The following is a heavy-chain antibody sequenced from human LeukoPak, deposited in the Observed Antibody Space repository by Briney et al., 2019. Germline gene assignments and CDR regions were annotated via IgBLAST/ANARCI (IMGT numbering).Heavy chain of an antibody. CDR3: ARSPTLIVVVPAAIPPYYYYMDV. CDR1: GYTFTSYG. CDR2: ISAYNGNT. J-gene: IGHJ6*03. Sequence: VKVSCKASGYTFTSYGISWVRQAPGQGLEWMGWISAYNGNTNYAQKLQGRVTMTTDTSTSTAYMELRSLRSDDTAVYYCARSPTLIVVVPAAIPPYYYYMDVWSKGTTVTVS. D-gene: IGHD2-2*01. V-gene: IGHV1-18*01.